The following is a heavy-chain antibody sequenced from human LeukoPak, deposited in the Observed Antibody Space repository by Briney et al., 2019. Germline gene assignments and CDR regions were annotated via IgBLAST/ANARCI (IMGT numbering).Heavy chain of an antibody. CDR3: ATSWGPDTSAFRWGRDGMDV. CDR2: IGRTVIHT. D-gene: IGHD3-16*01. Sequence: PGGSLRLSCAVSGLTFNNYAMAWSPKPPGRGLEWVSPIGRTVIHTYYAASAKGRFTIYRDNSKNTQYLQMNSLRAEDTAVYYCATSWGPDTSAFRWGRDGMDVWGQGTTVIVS. V-gene: IGHV3-23*01. CDR1: GLTFNNYA. J-gene: IGHJ6*02.